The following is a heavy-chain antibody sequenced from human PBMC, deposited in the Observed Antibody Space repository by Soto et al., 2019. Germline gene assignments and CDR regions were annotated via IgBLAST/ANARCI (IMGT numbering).Heavy chain of an antibody. CDR2: IWYDGIKK. V-gene: IGHV3-33*01. CDR1: GFTFSDYG. D-gene: IGHD2-21*01. J-gene: IGHJ5*02. Sequence: QVQVVESGGGVVQPGRSLRLSCAASGFTFSDYGFHWVRQAPGKGLEWVAVIWYDGIKKYYADSVRGRFTISGDNSKNTVYVQRDSLRAEDTAVYYCARDTDTRSQYSRFDPWGQGTLVTVSP. CDR3: ARDTDTRSQYSRFDP.